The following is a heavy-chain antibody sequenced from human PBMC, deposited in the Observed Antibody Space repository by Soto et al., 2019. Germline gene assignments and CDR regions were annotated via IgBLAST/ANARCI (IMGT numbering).Heavy chain of an antibody. CDR1: RGSISSSSYY. J-gene: IGHJ4*02. CDR2: IYYSGST. CDR3: ARHQESYDYVWGSYRYAPGYFDY. D-gene: IGHD3-16*02. Sequence: PSETLSLTCTVSRGSISSSSYYWGWIRQPPGKGLEWIGSIYYSGSTYYNPSLKSRVTISVDTSKNQFSLKLSSVTAADTAVYYCARHQESYDYVWGSYRYAPGYFDYWGQGTLVTVSS. V-gene: IGHV4-39*01.